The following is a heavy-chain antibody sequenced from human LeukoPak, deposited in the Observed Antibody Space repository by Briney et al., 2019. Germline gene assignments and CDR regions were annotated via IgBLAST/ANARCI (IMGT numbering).Heavy chain of an antibody. CDR2: INPNSGGT. V-gene: IGHV1-2*02. CDR1: GYTFTGYY. Sequence: ASVKVSCKASGYTFTGYYMHWVRQAPGHGLEWMGWINPNSGGTNYAQKFQGRVTMTRDTSISTAYMELSRLRSDDTAVYYCARVLYYYDSSGYYDYWGQGTLVTVSS. J-gene: IGHJ4*02. CDR3: ARVLYYYDSSGYYDY. D-gene: IGHD3-22*01.